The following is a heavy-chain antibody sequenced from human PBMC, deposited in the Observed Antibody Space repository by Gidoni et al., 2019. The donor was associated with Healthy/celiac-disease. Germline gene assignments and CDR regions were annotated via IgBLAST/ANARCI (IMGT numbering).Heavy chain of an antibody. V-gene: IGHV3-30-3*01. CDR1: GFTFSSYA. J-gene: IGHJ4*02. Sequence: QVQLVESGGGVVQPGRSLRLSCAASGFTFSSYAMHWVRQAPGKGLEWVAVISYDGSNKYYADSVKGRFTISRDNSKNTLYLQMNSLRAEDTAVYYCACSYYDFWSGYPYWGQGTLVTVSS. CDR3: ACSYYDFWSGYPY. D-gene: IGHD3-3*01. CDR2: ISYDGSNK.